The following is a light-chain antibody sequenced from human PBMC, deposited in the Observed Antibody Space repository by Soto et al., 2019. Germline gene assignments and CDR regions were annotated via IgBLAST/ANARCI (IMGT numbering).Light chain of an antibody. CDR3: QQYGSSPWT. CDR1: QTVSSNS. J-gene: IGKJ1*01. Sequence: EIVLTQSPGTLSLSPGERATLSCGASQTVSSNSLVWYQQKPGQAPRLLIYAASSRASGIPVRFSGSGSGTDFTLTISRLEPEDFAVYYCQQYGSSPWTFGQGTKVDIK. CDR2: AAS. V-gene: IGKV3-20*01.